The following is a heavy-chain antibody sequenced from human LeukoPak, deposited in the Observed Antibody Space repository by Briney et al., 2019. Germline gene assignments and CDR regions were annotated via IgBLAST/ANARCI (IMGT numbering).Heavy chain of an antibody. V-gene: IGHV1-2*02. D-gene: IGHD6-13*01. J-gene: IGHJ4*02. CDR2: INPNSGGT. CDR1: GYTFTGYY. CDR3: AREDSSSWLVPY. Sequence: GASVKVSCKASGYTFTGYYMHWVRQAPGQGLEWIGWINPNSGGTNYAQKFQGRVTMTRDTSISTAYMELSRLRSDDTAVYYCAREDSSSWLVPYWGQGTLVTVSS.